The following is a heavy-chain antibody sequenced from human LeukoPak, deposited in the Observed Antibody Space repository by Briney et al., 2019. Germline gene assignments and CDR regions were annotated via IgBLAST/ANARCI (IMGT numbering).Heavy chain of an antibody. CDR2: IWYDGSNK. Sequence: GGSLRLSCAASGFTFNSYGMHWVRQAPGKGLEWVAVIWYDGSNKYYADSVKGRFTISRDNSKNTLYLQMNSLRAEDTAVYYCAREYYYDSSGYLNWFDPWGQGTLVTVSS. V-gene: IGHV3-33*01. CDR3: AREYYYDSSGYLNWFDP. D-gene: IGHD3-22*01. J-gene: IGHJ5*02. CDR1: GFTFNSYG.